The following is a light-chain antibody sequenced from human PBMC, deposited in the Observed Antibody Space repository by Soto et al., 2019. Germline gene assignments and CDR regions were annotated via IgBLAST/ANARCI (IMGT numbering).Light chain of an antibody. CDR2: PAG. CDR1: QGVSNDY. Sequence: EIVLTQSPGTLSLSPGERATLSCRASQGVSNDYLAWFRQKPGQAPRLLIYPAGGRATGIPDRFSGSGSGTDFTLTISRLEPEDFAVYYCQQYGGSPPITFGQGTRLEIK. V-gene: IGKV3-20*01. J-gene: IGKJ5*01. CDR3: QQYGGSPPIT.